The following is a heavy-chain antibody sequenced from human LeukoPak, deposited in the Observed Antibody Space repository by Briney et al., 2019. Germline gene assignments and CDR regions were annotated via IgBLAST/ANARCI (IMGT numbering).Heavy chain of an antibody. CDR2: IYYTGAT. CDR3: ARHGIYVSGSYYNLLAYFFDY. D-gene: IGHD3-10*01. V-gene: IGHV4-39*01. J-gene: IGHJ4*02. CDR1: GGSISSSSFY. Sequence: PWETLTLTCTVSGGSISSSSFYWGWIRQPPGKGLEWIGSIYYTGATNSNPSLKSRVTISVDTSKDQFSLKLSSVTAADTAVYYCARHGIYVSGSYYNLLAYFFDYWGRGALVTVSS.